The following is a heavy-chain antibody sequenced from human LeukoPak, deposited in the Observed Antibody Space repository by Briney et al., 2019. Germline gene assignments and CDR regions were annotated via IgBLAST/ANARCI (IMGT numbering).Heavy chain of an antibody. CDR2: IRHSDSNT. Sequence: GGSLRLSCAASGFTFSSSDMSWVRQAPGSGLEWVSSIRHSDSNTYYADSVMGRFTISRDNSKNKLYLQMNSLRAEDTAVYYSAKRGNPTVGHHYLDVWGKGTTVSVSS. CDR3: AKRGNPTVGHHYLDV. V-gene: IGHV3-23*05. CDR1: GFTFSSSD. J-gene: IGHJ6*03. D-gene: IGHD1-1*01.